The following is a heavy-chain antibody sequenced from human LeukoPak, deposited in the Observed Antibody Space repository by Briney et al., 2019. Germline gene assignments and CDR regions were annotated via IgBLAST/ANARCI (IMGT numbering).Heavy chain of an antibody. J-gene: IGHJ4*02. D-gene: IGHD3-16*01. CDR2: FSSSGGST. V-gene: IGHV3-23*01. CDR1: GFTFSSYA. CDR3: AKYGGHPLPHYYLDY. Sequence: PGGSLRLSCAASGFTFSSYAMSWVRQGPGKGLEWVSAFSSSGGSTSYADSVKGRFTISRDNSKNTLFLQMNSLRAEDTAVYYCAKYGGHPLPHYYLDYWGQGTQVTVSS.